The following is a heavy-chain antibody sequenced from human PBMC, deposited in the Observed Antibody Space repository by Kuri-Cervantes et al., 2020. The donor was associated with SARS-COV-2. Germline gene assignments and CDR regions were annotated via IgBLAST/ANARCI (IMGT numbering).Heavy chain of an antibody. V-gene: IGHV3-23*01. CDR2: SSGRGDNT. D-gene: IGHD1-14*01. J-gene: IGHJ4*02. CDR1: GFTFSNAW. CDR3: AKGTTTYTSPFDY. Sequence: AGSLRLSCAASGFTFSNAWMNWVRQAPGKGLEWVSTSSGRGDNTYFAASVKGRFTISRDNFMNMMFLQMSSLSADDTAVYYCAKGTTTYTSPFDYWGRGTLVTVSS.